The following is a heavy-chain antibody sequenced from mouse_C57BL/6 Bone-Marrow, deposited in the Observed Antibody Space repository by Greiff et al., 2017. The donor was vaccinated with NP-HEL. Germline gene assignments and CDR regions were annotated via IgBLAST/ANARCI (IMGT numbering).Heavy chain of an antibody. J-gene: IGHJ3*01. V-gene: IGHV3-6*01. CDR2: ISYDGSN. CDR1: GYSITSGYY. CDR3: AREGTAQAPFAY. D-gene: IGHD3-2*02. Sequence: EVKLQESGPGLVKPSQSLSLTCSVTGYSITSGYYWNWIRQFPGNKLEWMGYISYDGSNNYNPSLKNRISITRDTSKNQFFLKLNSVTTEDTATYYCAREGTAQAPFAYWGQGTLVTVSA.